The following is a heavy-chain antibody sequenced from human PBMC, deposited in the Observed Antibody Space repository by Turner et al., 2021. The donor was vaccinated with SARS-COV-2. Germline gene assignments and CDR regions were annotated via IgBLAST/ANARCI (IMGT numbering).Heavy chain of an antibody. CDR3: ARQGREQWLASNWFDP. V-gene: IGHV4-39*01. Sequence: QLHLQESGPGLVKPSESLSLTCTVSGDSINNRNYYWGWIRQPPGKGLEWIGSIYYSGSTYYNPSLKSRVTISVDTSKNQFSLKLSSVTAADTAVYYCARQGREQWLASNWFDPWGQGTLVTVSS. J-gene: IGHJ5*02. CDR2: IYYSGST. CDR1: GDSINNRNYY. D-gene: IGHD6-19*01.